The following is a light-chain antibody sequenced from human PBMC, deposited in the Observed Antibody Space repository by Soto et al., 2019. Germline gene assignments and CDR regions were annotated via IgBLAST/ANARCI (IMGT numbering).Light chain of an antibody. J-gene: IGLJ2*01. V-gene: IGLV2-23*01. CDR2: EGS. CDR1: SSDVGTYNL. CDR3: SSYAGSSTSDVV. Sequence: QSALTQPASVSGSPGQSITISCTGTSSDVGTYNLVSWYQQHPGKAPKLMIYEGSKRPSGVSDRFSGSKSGNTASLTISGLQAEDEADYYCSSYAGSSTSDVVLGGGTKLTVL.